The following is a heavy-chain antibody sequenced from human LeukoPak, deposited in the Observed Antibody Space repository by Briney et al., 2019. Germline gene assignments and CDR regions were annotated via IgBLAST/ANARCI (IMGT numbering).Heavy chain of an antibody. Sequence: PSETLSLTCAVSGGSISSSHWWSWVRQPPGKGLEWIGEIYHSGSTNYNPSLKSRVTMSVDKSENQFSLRLSSVTAADTAFYYCARGIAASTGIIYWGQGTLVTVSS. V-gene: IGHV4-4*02. D-gene: IGHD6-13*01. CDR3: ARGIAASTGIIY. J-gene: IGHJ4*02. CDR1: GGSISSSHW. CDR2: IYHSGST.